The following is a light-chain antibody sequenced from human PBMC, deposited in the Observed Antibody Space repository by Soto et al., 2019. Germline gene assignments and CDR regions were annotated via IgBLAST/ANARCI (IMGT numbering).Light chain of an antibody. Sequence: EIVLTQSPGTLSLSPGESAILSCRASQSVNSNYLAWYQQKPGQAPRLLIYGASSRATGIPERFSGSGSGTDFTLTISRLEPEDFAVYYCQQYGSSPPWTFGQGTKVDIK. V-gene: IGKV3-20*01. J-gene: IGKJ1*01. CDR1: QSVNSNY. CDR2: GAS. CDR3: QQYGSSPPWT.